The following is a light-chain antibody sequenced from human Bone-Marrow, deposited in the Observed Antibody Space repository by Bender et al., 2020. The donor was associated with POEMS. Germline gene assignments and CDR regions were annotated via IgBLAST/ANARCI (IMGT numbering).Light chain of an antibody. CDR2: HNS. V-gene: IGLV3-21*02. Sequence: SYVLTQPHSVSVAPGQTASITCGGNNIGSKSVHWYRQKAGQAPVLVVFHNSARPSGIPERFSGSNSGNTATLTISRVEAGDEADYYCQVWDTISDHHVFGTGTKVTVL. J-gene: IGLJ1*01. CDR1: NIGSKS. CDR3: QVWDTISDHHV.